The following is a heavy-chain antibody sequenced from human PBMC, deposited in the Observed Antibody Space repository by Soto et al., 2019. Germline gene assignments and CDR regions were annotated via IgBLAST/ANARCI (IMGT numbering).Heavy chain of an antibody. CDR1: GYTFTSYY. Sequence: QVQLVQSGAEVKKPGASVKVSCKASGYTFTSYYMHWVRQAPGQGLEWMGIINPSGGSTSYAQKFQGRVTMTRDTSASTVYMELSSLRSEDTAVYYCARETLRFPFDYWGQGTLVTGSS. CDR3: ARETLRFPFDY. CDR2: INPSGGST. V-gene: IGHV1-46*01. J-gene: IGHJ4*02. D-gene: IGHD3-3*01.